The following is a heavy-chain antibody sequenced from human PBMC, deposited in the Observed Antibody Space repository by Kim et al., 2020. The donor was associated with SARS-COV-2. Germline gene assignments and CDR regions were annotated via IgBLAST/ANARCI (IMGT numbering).Heavy chain of an antibody. V-gene: IGHV3-21*01. D-gene: IGHD3-16*02. J-gene: IGHJ4*02. CDR2: ISSSSSYI. CDR1: GFTFSSYS. CDR3: ARGPYDYVWGSYRDDFDY. Sequence: GGSLRLSCAASGFTFSSYSMNWVRQAPGKGLEWVSSISSSSSYIYYADSVKGRFTISRDNAKNSLYPQMNSLRAEDTAVYYCARGPYDYVWGSYRDDFDYWGQGTLVTVSS.